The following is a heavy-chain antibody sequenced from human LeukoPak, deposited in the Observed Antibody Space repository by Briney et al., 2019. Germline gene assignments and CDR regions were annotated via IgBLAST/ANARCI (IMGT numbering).Heavy chain of an antibody. Sequence: GASVKVSFKASGFTFTRSAMQWVRQARGQRLEWIGWIVVGSGNTKYAQSFQERVTITRDMSTSTVYMELRSLRSDDTALCYCAAGYGSSWYDLYFQYWGQGTLVTVSS. CDR1: GFTFTRSA. D-gene: IGHD6-13*01. CDR2: IVVGSGNT. CDR3: AAGYGSSWYDLYFQY. V-gene: IGHV1-58*02. J-gene: IGHJ1*01.